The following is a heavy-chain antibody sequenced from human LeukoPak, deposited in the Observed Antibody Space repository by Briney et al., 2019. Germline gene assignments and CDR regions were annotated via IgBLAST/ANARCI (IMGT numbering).Heavy chain of an antibody. J-gene: IGHJ4*02. CDR1: GFTFSSNA. Sequence: GFLRLSCAASGFTFSSNAMSWVRQAPGKGLEWVSAISGSGGSTYYADSVKGRFTISRDNSKNTLYLQMNSLRAEDTAVYYCAKNGGYSYGYVAPFGYWGQGTLVTVSS. V-gene: IGHV3-23*01. D-gene: IGHD5-18*01. CDR3: AKNGGYSYGYVAPFGY. CDR2: ISGSGGST.